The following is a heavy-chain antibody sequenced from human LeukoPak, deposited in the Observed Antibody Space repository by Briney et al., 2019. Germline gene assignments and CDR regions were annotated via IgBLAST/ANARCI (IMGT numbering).Heavy chain of an antibody. V-gene: IGHV6-1*01. J-gene: IGHJ4*02. CDR1: GDSVSSNSAA. D-gene: IGHD6-13*01. CDR2: TFYRSKWYN. CDR3: ASGGIAAVGTRYYFDY. Sequence: SQTLSLTCAISGDSVSSNSAAWNWIRQSPSRGLEWLGRTFYRSKWYNDYALSVKSRITITPDTSKNQFSLQLNSVTPEDTAVYYRASGGIAAVGTRYYFDYWGQGTLVTVSS.